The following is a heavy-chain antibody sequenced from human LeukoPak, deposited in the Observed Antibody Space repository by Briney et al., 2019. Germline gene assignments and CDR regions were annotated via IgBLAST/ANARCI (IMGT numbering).Heavy chain of an antibody. Sequence: PSETLSLTCTVSGGSISSYYWGWIRQPPGKGLEWIGSIYYSGSTYNNPSLKSRVTISVDTSKNQFSLKLSSVTAADTAVYYCVRRGIAARPFSWFDPWGQGTLVTVSS. D-gene: IGHD6-6*01. CDR2: IYYSGST. J-gene: IGHJ5*02. CDR1: GGSISSYY. CDR3: VRRGIAARPFSWFDP. V-gene: IGHV4-39*01.